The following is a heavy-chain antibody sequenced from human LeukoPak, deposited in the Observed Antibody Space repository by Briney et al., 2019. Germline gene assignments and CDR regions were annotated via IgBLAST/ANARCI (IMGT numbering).Heavy chain of an antibody. D-gene: IGHD3-10*01. CDR2: IYYSGST. V-gene: IGHV4-39*01. CDR1: GGSISSSSYY. Sequence: SETLSLTCTVSGGSISSSSYYWGWIRQPPGKGLEWIGSIYYSGSTYYNPSLKSRVTISVDTSKNQFSLKLSSVTAADTAVYYCARREIDGSGSYYNAVWFDPWGQGTLVTVSS. J-gene: IGHJ5*02. CDR3: ARREIDGSGSYYNAVWFDP.